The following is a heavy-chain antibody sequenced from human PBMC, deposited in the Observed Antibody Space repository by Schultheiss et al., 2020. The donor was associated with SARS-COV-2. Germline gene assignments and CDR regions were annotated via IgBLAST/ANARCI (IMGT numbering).Heavy chain of an antibody. Sequence: SETLSLTCTVSGGSISSYYWSWIRQPPGKGLEWIGYIYYSGSTYYNPSLKSRVTISVDTSKNQFSLKLSSVTAADTAVYYCASRAKGGGYFDYWGQGTLVTVSS. CDR2: IYYSGST. D-gene: IGHD3-16*01. V-gene: IGHV4-59*08. CDR3: ASRAKGGGYFDY. J-gene: IGHJ4*02. CDR1: GGSISSYY.